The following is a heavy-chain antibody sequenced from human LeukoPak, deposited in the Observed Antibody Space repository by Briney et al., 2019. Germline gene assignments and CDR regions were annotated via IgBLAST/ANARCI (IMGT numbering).Heavy chain of an antibody. CDR3: AKYPLRGQNYYYYGLDV. V-gene: IGHV1-8*02. CDR2: MNPDSGNT. J-gene: IGHJ6*02. D-gene: IGHD1-26*01. CDR1: GYTFTSYG. Sequence: ASVKVSCKASGYTFTSYGISWVRQATGQGLEWIGWMNPDSGNTGYAQKFQGRVTMTRNTSISTAYMELSSLKSEDTAVYYCAKYPLRGQNYYYYGLDVWGQGTTVTVSS.